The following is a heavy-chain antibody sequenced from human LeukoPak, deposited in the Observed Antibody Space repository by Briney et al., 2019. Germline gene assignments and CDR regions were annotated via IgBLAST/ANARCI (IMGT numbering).Heavy chain of an antibody. V-gene: IGHV4-28*01. J-gene: IGHJ5*02. CDR3: ARYDTAPTKHWLDP. Sequence: KPSDTLSLTCAVSGYSLSGNDWWGWIRQPPGRGLEWIGYIHYSGGTHYNPSLKSRVTMSVDTSKNQFSLKLSSVTAVDTAMYYCARYDTAPTKHWLDPWGQGTLVTVSS. CDR2: IHYSGGT. CDR1: GYSLSGNDW. D-gene: IGHD5-12*01.